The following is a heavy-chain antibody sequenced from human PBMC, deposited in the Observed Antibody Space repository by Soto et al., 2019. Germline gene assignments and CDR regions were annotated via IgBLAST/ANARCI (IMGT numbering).Heavy chain of an antibody. CDR3: ARSYDSSGYYYSNFDY. D-gene: IGHD3-22*01. V-gene: IGHV1-18*01. Sequence: VASVKVSCKASGYTFTSYGISWVRQAPGQGLEWMGWISAYNGNTNYAQKLQGRVTMTTDTSTSTAYMELRSLRSDDTAVYYCARSYDSSGYYYSNFDYWGQGTLVTVSS. J-gene: IGHJ4*02. CDR2: ISAYNGNT. CDR1: GYTFTSYG.